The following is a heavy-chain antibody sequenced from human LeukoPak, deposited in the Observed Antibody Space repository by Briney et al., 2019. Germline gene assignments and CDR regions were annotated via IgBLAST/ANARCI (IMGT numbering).Heavy chain of an antibody. D-gene: IGHD1-26*01. CDR2: IYTSGST. Sequence: SQTLSLTCTVSGGSISSGSYYWSWIRQPAGKGLEWIGRIYTSGSTNYNPSLKSRVTISVDTSKNQFSLKLSSVTAADTAVYYCARDGELLTAFDIWGQGTMVTVSS. V-gene: IGHV4-61*02. J-gene: IGHJ3*02. CDR1: GGSISSGSYY. CDR3: ARDGELLTAFDI.